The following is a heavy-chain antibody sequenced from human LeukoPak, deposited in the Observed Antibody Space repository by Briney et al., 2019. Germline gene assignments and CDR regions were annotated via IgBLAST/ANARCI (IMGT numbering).Heavy chain of an antibody. Sequence: SETLSLTCAVYGGSFSGYYWSWIRQPPGKGLEWIGEINHSGSTNYNPSLKSRVTMSVDTSKNQFSLKLSSVTAADTAVYYCARVSYDFWSGRKYYYGMDVWGQGTTVTVSS. CDR2: INHSGST. J-gene: IGHJ6*02. CDR3: ARVSYDFWSGRKYYYGMDV. D-gene: IGHD3-3*01. CDR1: GGSFSGYY. V-gene: IGHV4-34*01.